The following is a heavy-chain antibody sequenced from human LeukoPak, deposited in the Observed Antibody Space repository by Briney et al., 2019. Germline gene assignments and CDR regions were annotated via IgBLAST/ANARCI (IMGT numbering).Heavy chain of an antibody. D-gene: IGHD2-21*01. CDR1: GFTFGSSY. J-gene: IGHJ4*01. V-gene: IGHV3-74*01. CDR3: VAVIKA. CDR2: ISSDGSNT. Sequence: GGSLRLSCAASGFTFGSSYMHWVRQVPGKGLVWVSRISSDGSNTNYADSVKGRFTISRDNAQNTLYLQMNSLRAEDTAVYYCVAVIKAWGHGTLVTASS.